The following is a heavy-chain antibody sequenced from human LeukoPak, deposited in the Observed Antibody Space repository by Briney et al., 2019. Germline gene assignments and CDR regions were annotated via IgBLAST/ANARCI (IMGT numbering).Heavy chain of an antibody. J-gene: IGHJ4*02. D-gene: IGHD3-22*01. CDR1: GGSISTFY. V-gene: IGHV4-59*12. Sequence: SETLSLTCTVSGGSISTFYWSWIRQPPGKGLEWIGYIYYSGSTNYNPSLKSRVTISVDTSKKQFSLKLSSVTAADTAVYYCVTYYFDSSGPKKNYWGQGTLDTVSS. CDR2: IYYSGST. CDR3: VTYYFDSSGPKKNY.